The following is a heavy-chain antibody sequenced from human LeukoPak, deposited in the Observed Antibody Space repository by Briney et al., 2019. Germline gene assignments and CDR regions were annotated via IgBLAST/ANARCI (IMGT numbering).Heavy chain of an antibody. D-gene: IGHD3-3*01. CDR1: GFTFSSYW. CDR3: ARAPREWLLGYHFEY. CDR2: IKHDGSEK. Sequence: GGSLRLSCVASGFTFSSYWMSWVRQAPGKGLEWVANIKHDGSEKYYVDSVKGRFAISRDNGKNSLYLQMNSLRVEDMAVYYCARAPREWLLGYHFEYWGQGTLVTVSS. J-gene: IGHJ4*02. V-gene: IGHV3-7*01.